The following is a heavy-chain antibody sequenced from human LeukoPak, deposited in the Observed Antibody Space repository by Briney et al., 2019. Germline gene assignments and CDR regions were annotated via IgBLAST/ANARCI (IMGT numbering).Heavy chain of an antibody. Sequence: SETLSLTCAVYGGSFSGYYWSWIRQPPGKGLEWIGEINHSGSTNYNPSLKNRVTISVDTSKNQFSLKLSSVTAADTAVYYCAREGVHYGMDVWGQGTTVTVSS. CDR1: GGSFSGYY. V-gene: IGHV4-34*01. J-gene: IGHJ6*02. CDR3: AREGVHYGMDV. CDR2: INHSGST. D-gene: IGHD3-16*01.